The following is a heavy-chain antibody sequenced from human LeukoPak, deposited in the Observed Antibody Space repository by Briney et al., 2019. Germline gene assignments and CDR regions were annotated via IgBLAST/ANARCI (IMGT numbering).Heavy chain of an antibody. V-gene: IGHV4-59*12. Sequence: SETLSLTCTVSGGSISSYYWSWIRQPPGKGLEWIGYIYYSGSTNYNPSLKSRVTISVDTSKNQFSLKLSSVTAADTAVYYCARDRAAPPYYFDYWGQGTLVTVSS. D-gene: IGHD6-13*01. CDR2: IYYSGST. J-gene: IGHJ4*02. CDR1: GGSISSYY. CDR3: ARDRAAPPYYFDY.